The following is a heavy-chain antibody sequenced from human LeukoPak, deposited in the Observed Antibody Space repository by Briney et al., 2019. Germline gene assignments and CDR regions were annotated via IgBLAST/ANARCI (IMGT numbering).Heavy chain of an antibody. CDR1: GFTFSSYA. J-gene: IGHJ3*02. Sequence: GGSLRLSCAASGFTFSSYAMSWVRQAPGKGLEWVSAISGSGGSTYYADSVKGRFTISRDNSKNTLYLQMNSLRAEDTAVYYAITYYDFEGDAFGIWGQGTMVTVSS. CDR2: ISGSGGST. D-gene: IGHD3-3*01. CDR3: ITYYDFEGDAFGI. V-gene: IGHV3-23*01.